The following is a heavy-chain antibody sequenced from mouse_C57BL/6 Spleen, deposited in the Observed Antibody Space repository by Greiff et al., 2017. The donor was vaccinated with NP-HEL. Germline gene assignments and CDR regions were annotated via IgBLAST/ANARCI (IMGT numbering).Heavy chain of an antibody. CDR1: GFTFNTYA. CDR3: VRGWDVGAMDY. CDR2: IRSKSSNYAT. Sequence: EVLLVESGGGLVQPKGSLKLSCAASGFTFNTYAMHWVRQAPGKGLEWVARIRSKSSNYATYYADSVKDRFTISRDDSPSMLYLQMNKLNTEDTAKYCGVRGWDVGAMDYWGQGTSVTVSS. J-gene: IGHJ4*01. V-gene: IGHV10-3*01. D-gene: IGHD4-1*01.